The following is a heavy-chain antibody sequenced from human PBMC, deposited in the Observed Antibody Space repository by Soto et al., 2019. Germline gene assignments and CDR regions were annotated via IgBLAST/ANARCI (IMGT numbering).Heavy chain of an antibody. D-gene: IGHD6-25*01. Sequence: GGSLRLSCTASGFTFGDYAMSWFRQAPWKGLEWVGFIRSKAYGGTTEYAASVKGRFTISRDDSKSIAYLQMNSLKTEDTAVFYSATAAMEIDTWGQEALLTVSS. J-gene: IGHJ4*02. CDR2: IRSKAYGGTT. CDR1: GFTFGDYA. V-gene: IGHV3-49*03. CDR3: ATAAMEIDT.